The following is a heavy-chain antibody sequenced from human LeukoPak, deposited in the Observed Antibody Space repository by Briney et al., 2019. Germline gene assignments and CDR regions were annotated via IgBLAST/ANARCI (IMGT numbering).Heavy chain of an antibody. CDR2: IYTGDSDT. V-gene: IGHV5-51*01. CDR3: ARISGDYVAFDI. CDR1: GYSFTDYL. D-gene: IGHD4-17*01. J-gene: IGHJ3*02. Sequence: GESLKISCKGSGYSFTDYLIGWVRQRPGKGLEWMGIIYTGDSDTRYSPSFQGQVTISADKSFSTAYLQWSSLKASDTAMYYCARISGDYVAFDIWGQGTMVTVSS.